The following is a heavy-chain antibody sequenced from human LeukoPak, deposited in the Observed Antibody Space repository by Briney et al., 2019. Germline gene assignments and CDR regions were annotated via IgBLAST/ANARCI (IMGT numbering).Heavy chain of an antibody. J-gene: IGHJ6*04. D-gene: IGHD3-10*01. CDR2: ISGSGDNT. Sequence: GGSLRLSCAVSGFTFSSYAMSWVRQAPGKGLEWVSAISGSGDNTYYADSVKGRFTISRDNSKNTLYLQMNSLRAEDTAVYYCAKGDGSGSSYGMDVWRKGTTVTVSS. V-gene: IGHV3-23*01. CDR1: GFTFSSYA. CDR3: AKGDGSGSSYGMDV.